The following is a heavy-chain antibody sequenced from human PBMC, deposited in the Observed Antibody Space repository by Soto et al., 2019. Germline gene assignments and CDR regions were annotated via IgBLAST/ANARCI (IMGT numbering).Heavy chain of an antibody. CDR1: GGTFSSYT. CDR3: ARFRGSYGMDV. J-gene: IGHJ6*02. D-gene: IGHD3-10*01. Sequence: QVQLVQSGAEVKKPGSSVKVSCKASGGTFSSYTISWVRQAPGQGLEWMGRIIPILGIANYAQKFQGRVTITADKSTSTAYMELSSLRSEDTTVYYCARFRGSYGMDVWGQGTTVTVSS. CDR2: IIPILGIA. V-gene: IGHV1-69*02.